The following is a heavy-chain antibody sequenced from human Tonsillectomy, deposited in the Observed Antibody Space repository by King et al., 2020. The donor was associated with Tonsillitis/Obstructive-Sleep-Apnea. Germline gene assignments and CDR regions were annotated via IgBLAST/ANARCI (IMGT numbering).Heavy chain of an antibody. CDR2: INHSGST. V-gene: IGHV4-34*01. Sequence: VQLQQWGAGLLKPSETLSLTCAVYGGSFSGYNWTWIRQPPGKGLEWIGEINHSGSTTYDPSLKSRVTISLDTSKNQVSLKLSSVTAADTAVYYCAGQNLWGYYFDYWGQGTPVTVSS. CDR3: AGQNLWGYYFDY. D-gene: IGHD7-27*01. J-gene: IGHJ4*02. CDR1: GGSFSGYN.